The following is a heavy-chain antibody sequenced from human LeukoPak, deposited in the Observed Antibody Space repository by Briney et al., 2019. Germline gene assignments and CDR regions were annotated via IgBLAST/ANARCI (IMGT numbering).Heavy chain of an antibody. D-gene: IGHD3-22*01. Sequence: ASVKVSCKVSGYTLTELSMHWVRQAPGKGLEWMGGFDPEDGETIYAQKFQGRVTMTEDTSTDTAYMELSSLRSEGTAVYYCATPDYYDKGAFDIWGQGTMVTVSS. CDR2: FDPEDGET. CDR1: GYTLTELS. J-gene: IGHJ3*02. CDR3: ATPDYYDKGAFDI. V-gene: IGHV1-24*01.